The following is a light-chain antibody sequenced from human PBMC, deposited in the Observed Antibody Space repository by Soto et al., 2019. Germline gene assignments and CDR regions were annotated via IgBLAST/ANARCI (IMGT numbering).Light chain of an antibody. J-gene: IGKJ5*01. V-gene: IGKV1-33*01. CDR1: QDISNY. CDR3: QQYGNVPLT. Sequence: DIQMNQSPSSLSASVGDRVTITCQASQDISNYLKWYQQKPGKAPKLQIYDASKLETGVPSRFSGSGSGTDFTTTISSVQPEVIATSYSQQYGNVPLTYGQGTRLEIQ. CDR2: DAS.